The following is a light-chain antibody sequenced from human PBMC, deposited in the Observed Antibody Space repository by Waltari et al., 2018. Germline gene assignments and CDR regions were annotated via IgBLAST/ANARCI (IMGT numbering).Light chain of an antibody. CDR1: QSVSSN. Sequence: EIVLTQSPATLSLSPGEGATLSCRASQSVSSNLAWYQQKPGQAPRLLIYDASNRATGIPARFNGSGSGTDFTLTISSLQPEDFATYFCQQSNSIPLTFGGGTKVEIK. CDR3: QQSNSIPLT. V-gene: IGKV3-11*01. J-gene: IGKJ4*01. CDR2: DAS.